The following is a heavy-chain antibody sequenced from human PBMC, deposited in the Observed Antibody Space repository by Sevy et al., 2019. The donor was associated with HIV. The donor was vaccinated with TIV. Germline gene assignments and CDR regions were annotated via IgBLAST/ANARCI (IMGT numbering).Heavy chain of an antibody. CDR2: ISGSGGTT. V-gene: IGHV3-23*01. J-gene: IGHJ6*02. CDR1: GFNFINYG. CDR3: AKDIRVALVVPSPGYGMDV. Sequence: GGSLRLSCAASGFNFINYGMSWVRQAPGKGLEWVSVISGSGGTTNYADSVKGRFVISRDNSKNTMYLQLNSLRAEDTAVYYCAKDIRVALVVPSPGYGMDVWGHGTSVTVSS. D-gene: IGHD2-15*01.